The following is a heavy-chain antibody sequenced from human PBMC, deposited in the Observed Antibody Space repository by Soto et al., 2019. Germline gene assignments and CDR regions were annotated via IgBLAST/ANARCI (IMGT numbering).Heavy chain of an antibody. V-gene: IGHV1-69*13. J-gene: IGHJ6*02. D-gene: IGHD3-10*01. CDR3: ARGKRGGYYYYGMDV. Sequence: SVKVSCKASGGTFSSYAISWVRQAPGQGLEWMGGIIPIFGTANYAQKFQGRVTITADESTSTAYMELSSLRSEDTAVYYCARGKRGGYYYYGMDVWGQGTTVTVYS. CDR2: IIPIFGTA. CDR1: GGTFSSYA.